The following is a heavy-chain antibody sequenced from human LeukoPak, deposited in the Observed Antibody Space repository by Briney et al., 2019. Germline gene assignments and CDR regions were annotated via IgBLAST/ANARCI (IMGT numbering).Heavy chain of an antibody. D-gene: IGHD4-17*01. CDR3: ARDYGDSSPFDY. CDR1: GFTFSSYE. Sequence: PGGSLRLSCAASGFTFSSYEMHWVRQAPGKGLEWVSYISSSGSTIYYADSVKGRFTISRDNAKNSLYLQMNSLRAEDTAVYYCARDYGDSSPFDYWGQGTLVTVSS. J-gene: IGHJ4*02. CDR2: ISSSGSTI. V-gene: IGHV3-48*03.